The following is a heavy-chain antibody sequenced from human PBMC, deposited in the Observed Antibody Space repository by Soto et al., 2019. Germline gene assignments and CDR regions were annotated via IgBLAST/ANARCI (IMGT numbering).Heavy chain of an antibody. D-gene: IGHD7-27*01. CDR2: IYYSGST. CDR1: GGSISSGDYY. V-gene: IGHV4-30-4*01. Sequence: VQLQESGPGLVKPSQTLSLTCTVSGGSISSGDYYWSWIRQPPGKGLEWTGYIYYSGSTYYNPSLTSRGTIPVDTSKHQFSLELRSVTAAETALYYCARDTNWGWVQVNVWGQGTTVTVS. J-gene: IGHJ6*02. CDR3: ARDTNWGWVQVNV.